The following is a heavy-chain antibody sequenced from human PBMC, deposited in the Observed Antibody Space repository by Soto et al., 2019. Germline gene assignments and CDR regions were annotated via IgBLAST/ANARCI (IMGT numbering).Heavy chain of an antibody. CDR1: GFTFSNYP. J-gene: IGHJ4*02. D-gene: IGHD6-19*01. CDR3: AKKTDSSGWDY. V-gene: IGHV3-23*01. Sequence: GGSLRLSCAASGFTFSNYPMNWVRQAPGKWLEWVSGITSGGNTYYADSVKGRFTISRDNSKNTLYLQVNSLRAEDTALYYCAKKTDSSGWDYWGQGXLVTVYS. CDR2: ITSGGNT.